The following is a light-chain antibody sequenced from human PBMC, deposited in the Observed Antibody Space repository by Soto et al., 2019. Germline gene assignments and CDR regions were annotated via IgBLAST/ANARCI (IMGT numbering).Light chain of an antibody. CDR1: QSVLYSSNNKNY. CDR3: QQYHSTPRT. CDR2: WAS. J-gene: IGKJ1*01. Sequence: DIVMTQSPDSLAVSLGERATINCKSSQSVLYSSNNKNYLAWYQQKPGQPPKLLIYWASTRESGVPDRFSGSGSWTDFTLTIISLQAEDVAVYYCQQYHSTPRTFGQGTKVEIK. V-gene: IGKV4-1*01.